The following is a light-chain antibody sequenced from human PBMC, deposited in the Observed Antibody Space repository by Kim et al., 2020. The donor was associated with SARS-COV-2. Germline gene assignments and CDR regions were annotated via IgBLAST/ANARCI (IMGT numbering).Light chain of an antibody. CDR2: LNSDGSH. J-gene: IGLJ3*02. CDR3: QTGGNGIRV. Sequence: ASVQLTCTMSSGNSSYAIAWHQQQPEKGPRYLMKLNSDGSHSKGDGIPDRFSGSSSGAERYLTISSLQSEDEADYYCQTGGNGIRVFGGGTQLTVL. V-gene: IGLV4-69*01. CDR1: SGNSSYA.